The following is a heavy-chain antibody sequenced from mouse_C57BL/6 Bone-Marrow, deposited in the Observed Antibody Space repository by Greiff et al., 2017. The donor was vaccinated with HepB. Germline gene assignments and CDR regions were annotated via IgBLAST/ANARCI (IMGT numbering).Heavy chain of an antibody. D-gene: IGHD1-1*01. CDR3: TRGGTVVATDYAMDY. Sequence: EVMLVESGTVLARPGASVKMSCKTSGYTFTSYWMHWVKQRPGQGLEWIGAIYPGNSDTSYNQKFKGKAKLTAVTSASTAYMELSSLTNEDSAVYYCTRGGTVVATDYAMDYWGQGTSVTVSS. J-gene: IGHJ4*01. V-gene: IGHV1-5*01. CDR1: GYTFTSYW. CDR2: IYPGNSDT.